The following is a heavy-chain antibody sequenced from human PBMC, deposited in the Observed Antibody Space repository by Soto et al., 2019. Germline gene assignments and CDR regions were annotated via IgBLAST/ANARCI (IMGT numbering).Heavy chain of an antibody. V-gene: IGHV3-21*01. CDR3: ARDLLSGYYGMYV. D-gene: IGHD3-10*01. CDR1: GFTLSSYS. J-gene: IGHJ6*02. Sequence: PGGSLRLSCAASGFTLSSYSMNWVRQAPGKGLEWVSSISSSSSYIYYADSVRGRFTISRDNAKNSLYLQMNSLRAEDTAVYYCARDLLSGYYGMYVCGQGTTVTVSS. CDR2: ISSSSSYI.